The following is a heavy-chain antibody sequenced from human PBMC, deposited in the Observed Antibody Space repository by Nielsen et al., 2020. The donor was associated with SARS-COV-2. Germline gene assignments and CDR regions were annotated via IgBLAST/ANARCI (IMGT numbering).Heavy chain of an antibody. CDR3: ARDWLGYCSSTSCYMGYFDL. CDR1: GGSISSYY. V-gene: IGHV4-59*01. D-gene: IGHD2-2*01. CDR2: IYYSGST. Sequence: SETLSLTCTVSGGSISSYYWSWIRQPPGKGLEWIGYIYYSGSTNYNPSLKSRVTISVDTSKNQFSLKLSSVTAADTAVYYCARDWLGYCSSTSCYMGYFDLWGRGTLVTVSP. J-gene: IGHJ2*01.